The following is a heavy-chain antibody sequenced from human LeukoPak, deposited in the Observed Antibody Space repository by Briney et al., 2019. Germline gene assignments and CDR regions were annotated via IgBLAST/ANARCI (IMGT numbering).Heavy chain of an antibody. D-gene: IGHD6-13*01. CDR2: IYYSGST. V-gene: IGHV4-59*01. CDR1: GGSISSYY. CDR3: ASTAASSWQFYYFDY. Sequence: SETLSLTCTVSGGSISSYYWSWIRQPPGKGLEWIGYIYYSGSTNYNPSLKSRVTVSVDTSKNQFSLKLSSVTAADTAVYYCASTAASSWQFYYFDYWGRGTLVTVSS. J-gene: IGHJ4*02.